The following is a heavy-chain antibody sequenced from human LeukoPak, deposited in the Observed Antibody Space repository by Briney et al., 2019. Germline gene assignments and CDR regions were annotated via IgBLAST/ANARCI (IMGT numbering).Heavy chain of an antibody. CDR3: ARANYDSSGYFDY. CDR1: GFTFSSYS. CDR2: ISSSSSYI. V-gene: IGHV3-21*01. Sequence: GGSLRLSCAASGFTFSSYSMNWVRQAPGKGLEWVSSISSSSSYIYYADSVKGRFTISRDNAKNSLYLQMNSLRAEDTAVYYCARANYDSSGYFDYRGQGTLVTVSS. D-gene: IGHD3-22*01. J-gene: IGHJ4*02.